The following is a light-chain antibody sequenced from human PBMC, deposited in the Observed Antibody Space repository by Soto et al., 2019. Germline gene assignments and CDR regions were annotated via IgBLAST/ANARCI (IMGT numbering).Light chain of an antibody. J-gene: IGKJ1*01. CDR1: QSRLYNSNDKSY. V-gene: IGKV4-1*01. CDR2: WAS. CDR3: QQYYTTPWT. Sequence: DIVMTQSPDSLAVSLGERATINCKSSQSRLYNSNDKSYLSWYRQKPGQPPEMLIYWASTRESGVPDRFSGSGSGTDFTLTISSLQTEDVAVYYCQQYYTTPWTFGQGTRVEAK.